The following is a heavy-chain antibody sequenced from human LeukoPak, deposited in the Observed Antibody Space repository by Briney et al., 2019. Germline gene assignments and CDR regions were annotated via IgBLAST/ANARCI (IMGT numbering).Heavy chain of an antibody. J-gene: IGHJ4*02. V-gene: IGHV4-59*08. D-gene: IGHD4-11*01. CDR1: GGSISSYY. CDR2: IYYSGTT. CDR3: ARQRDAYSNERPFDF. Sequence: PSETLSLTCTVSGGSISSYYWSWIRQPPGKGLEWIGYIYYSGTTNYNPSLKGRVTISVDTSKNQFSLMLSSVTAADTAVYYCARQRDAYSNERPFDFWGQGTLVTVSS.